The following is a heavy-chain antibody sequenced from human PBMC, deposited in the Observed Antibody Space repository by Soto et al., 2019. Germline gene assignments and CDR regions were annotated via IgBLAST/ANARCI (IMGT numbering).Heavy chain of an antibody. J-gene: IGHJ4*02. CDR1: GFTVSNNH. CDR2: VHGGGST. Sequence: VQLVESGGLIQPGGSLRLSCAASGFTVSNNHMTWVRQAAGKGLELVSFVHGGGSTSYADSVKGRFTISRDNSKNTLYLQMDSLRAEDTAIYYCAGRLTTAASLDYWGRGTLVTVSS. V-gene: IGHV3-53*01. CDR3: AGRLTTAASLDY. D-gene: IGHD3-16*01.